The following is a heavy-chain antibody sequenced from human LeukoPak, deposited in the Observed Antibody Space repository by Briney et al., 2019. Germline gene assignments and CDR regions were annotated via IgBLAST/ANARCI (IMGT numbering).Heavy chain of an antibody. CDR3: AQGPDPSVAARDY. J-gene: IGHJ4*02. V-gene: IGHV3-23*01. D-gene: IGHD6-19*01. Sequence: PGGSLRLSCAASGFTFSSYAMSWVRQAPGKGLEWVSTISSSGGSPYYADSVKGRFTISRDQSKRTLNLQMNSLRADDTAVYYCAQGPDPSVAARDYWGQGTLVSVSS. CDR2: ISSSGGSP. CDR1: GFTFSSYA.